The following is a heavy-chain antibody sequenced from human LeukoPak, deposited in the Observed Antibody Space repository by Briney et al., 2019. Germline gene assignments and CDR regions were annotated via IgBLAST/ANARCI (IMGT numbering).Heavy chain of an antibody. V-gene: IGHV3-30*18. D-gene: IGHD2-15*01. Sequence: GGSLRLSCAASGFTFGSYSMNWVRQAPGKGLEWVAVISYDGSNKYYADSVKGRFTISRDNSKNTLYLQMNSLRAEDTAVYYCAKDHHRGRSGYYYYGMDVWGQGTTVTVSS. CDR3: AKDHHRGRSGYYYYGMDV. CDR2: ISYDGSNK. J-gene: IGHJ6*02. CDR1: GFTFGSYS.